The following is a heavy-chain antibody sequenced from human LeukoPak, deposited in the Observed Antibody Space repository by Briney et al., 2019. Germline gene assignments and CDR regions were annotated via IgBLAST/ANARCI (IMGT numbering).Heavy chain of an antibody. Sequence: PWASVKVSCKASGYTFTNYYIHWVRQAPGQGLEWVGIINPSIGDTKNAQKFQGRVTMTWDTSTSTVYMELSSLRYEDTAVYYCAVSAFDYWGQGTLVTVSS. V-gene: IGHV1-46*03. D-gene: IGHD3-10*01. CDR1: GYTFTNYY. CDR2: INPSIGDT. J-gene: IGHJ4*02. CDR3: AVSAFDY.